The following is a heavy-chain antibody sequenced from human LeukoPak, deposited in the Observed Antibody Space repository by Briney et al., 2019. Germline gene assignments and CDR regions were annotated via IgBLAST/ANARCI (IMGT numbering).Heavy chain of an antibody. J-gene: IGHJ4*02. CDR3: ARDLPLGSMGGSAFDL. CDR2: ISGGNGNT. V-gene: IGHV1-18*04. CDR1: GYTFTGYY. Sequence: GALVKVSCKASGYTFTGYYIHWVRQAPGQGLEWMGWISGGNGNTDYPQTLQDRFTMTTDTSTNTAYMELRNLRSDDTAVYYCARDLPLGSMGGSAFDLWGQGTLVIVSS. D-gene: IGHD2-15*01.